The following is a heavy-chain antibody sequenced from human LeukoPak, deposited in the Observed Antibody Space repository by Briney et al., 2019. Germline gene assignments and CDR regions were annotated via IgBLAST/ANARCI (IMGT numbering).Heavy chain of an antibody. V-gene: IGHV4-30-4*01. CDR1: GGSISSGDYY. D-gene: IGHD3-10*01. CDR3: ARGGAWFGELFFDY. J-gene: IGHJ4*02. Sequence: PSETLSLTCTVSGGSISSGDYYWSWIRQPPGKGLEWIGYIYYSGSTYYNPSLKSRVTISVDTSKNQFSLKLSSVTAADTAVCYCARGGAWFGELFFDYWGQGTLVTVSS. CDR2: IYYSGST.